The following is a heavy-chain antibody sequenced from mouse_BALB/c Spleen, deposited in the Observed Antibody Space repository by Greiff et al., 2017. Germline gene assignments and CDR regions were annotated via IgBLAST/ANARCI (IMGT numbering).Heavy chain of an antibody. Sequence: VQLQQPGAELVKPGASVKLSCKASGYTFTSYWMHWVKQRPGQGLEWIGEIDPSDSYTNYNQKFKGKATLTVDKSSSTAYMQLSSLTSEDSAVYYCALMDYWGQGTSVTVSS. CDR2: IDPSDSYT. V-gene: IGHV1-69*02. CDR1: GYTFTSYW. J-gene: IGHJ4*01. CDR3: ALMDY.